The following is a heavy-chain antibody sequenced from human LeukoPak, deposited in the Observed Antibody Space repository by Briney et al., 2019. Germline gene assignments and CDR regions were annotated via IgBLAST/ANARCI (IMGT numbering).Heavy chain of an antibody. Sequence: GGSLRLSCAASGFTFSSYAMSWVRQAPGKGLEWVAVISYDGSNKYYADSVKGRFTISRDHSKNTLYLQMNSLRAEDTAVYYCARGRDGYNDYWGQGTLVTVSS. V-gene: IGHV3-30-3*01. CDR1: GFTFSSYA. D-gene: IGHD5-24*01. CDR3: ARGRDGYNDY. CDR2: ISYDGSNK. J-gene: IGHJ4*02.